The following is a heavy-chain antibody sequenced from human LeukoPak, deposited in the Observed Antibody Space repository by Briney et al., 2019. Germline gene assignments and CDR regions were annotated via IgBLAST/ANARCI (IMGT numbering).Heavy chain of an antibody. D-gene: IGHD3-10*01. Sequence: GESLKISCKGSGYSFTSYWIGWVRQMPGKGLEWMGIIYPGDSDTRYSPSFQGQVTISADKSISTAYLQWSSLKASDTAMYYCARLQAGLWFGPYPFVPGAFDIWGQGTMVTVSS. CDR1: GYSFTSYW. J-gene: IGHJ3*02. CDR2: IYPGDSDT. V-gene: IGHV5-51*01. CDR3: ARLQAGLWFGPYPFVPGAFDI.